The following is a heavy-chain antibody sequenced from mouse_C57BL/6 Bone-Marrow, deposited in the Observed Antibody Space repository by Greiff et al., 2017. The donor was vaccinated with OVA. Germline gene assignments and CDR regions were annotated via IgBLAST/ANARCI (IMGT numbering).Heavy chain of an antibody. CDR2: IDPENGDT. Sequence: VQLKQSGAELVRPGASVTLSCTASGFNIKDDYMHWVKQRPEQGLEWIGWIDPENGDTDYASKFQGKATITADTSSNTAYLQLSSLTAEDTAVYYCTSYGNFDYWGQGTTLTVSS. CDR1: GFNIKDDY. CDR3: TSYGNFDY. V-gene: IGHV14-4*01. J-gene: IGHJ2*01. D-gene: IGHD2-1*01.